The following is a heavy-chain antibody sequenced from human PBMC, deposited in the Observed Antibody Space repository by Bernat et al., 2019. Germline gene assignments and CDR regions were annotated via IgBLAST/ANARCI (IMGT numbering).Heavy chain of an antibody. CDR3: AREGVYVNWFDP. J-gene: IGHJ5*02. V-gene: IGHV3-48*02. D-gene: IGHD2/OR15-2a*01. CDR2: ISGTGSTI. Sequence: EVQLVESGGGLVQPGGSLRLSCTASGFIFSTYSMNWVRQAPGKGLEWLSKISGTGSTIYYTDSVKGRFTISRDNAKNSLYLQMNSPRDEDTAMYYCAREGVYVNWFDPWGQGTLVTVSS. CDR1: GFIFSTYS.